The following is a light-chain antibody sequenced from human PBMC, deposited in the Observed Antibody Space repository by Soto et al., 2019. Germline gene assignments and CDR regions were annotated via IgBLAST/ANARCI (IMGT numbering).Light chain of an antibody. J-gene: IGKJ4*01. CDR2: GAS. CDR1: QSVSKNF. Sequence: EIGLTQSPGTLSLAPGERATLSCRARQSVSKNFLAWYQQKPGQAPRLLIRGASNRATGIPDRFSGSGSGTDFSLTIDRLEPEDLAVYFCQQYGSSHPTFGGGTKVAIK. V-gene: IGKV3-20*01. CDR3: QQYGSSHPT.